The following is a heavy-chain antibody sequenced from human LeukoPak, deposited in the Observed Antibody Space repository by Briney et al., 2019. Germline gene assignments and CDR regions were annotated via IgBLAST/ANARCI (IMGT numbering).Heavy chain of an antibody. J-gene: IGHJ3*01. CDR1: GFTFSTRW. V-gene: IGHV3-7*04. CDR3: ARIKYNSNWWEAFDV. CDR2: IKKDGSEK. D-gene: IGHD6-13*01. Sequence: GGSLRLSCAASGFTFSTRWMNWVRQAPGKGLEWVANIKKDGSEKYYVDSVKGRFTISRDNAKNSPSLQMNSLRAEDTAMYYCARIKYNSNWWEAFDVWGQGTMVTVSS.